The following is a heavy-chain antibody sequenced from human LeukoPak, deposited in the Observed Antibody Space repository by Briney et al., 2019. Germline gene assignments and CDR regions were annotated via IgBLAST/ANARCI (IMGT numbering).Heavy chain of an antibody. CDR3: ARGVPESVLIHNYYYYDSRGMDV. Sequence: GASVKVSCKASGYTFTSYDINWVRQATGQGLEWMGWMNPNSGNTGYAQKFQGRVTMTRNTSISTAYMELSSLRSEDTAVYYCARGVPESVLIHNYYYYDSRGMDVWGQGTTVTVSS. D-gene: IGHD3-22*01. CDR2: MNPNSGNT. V-gene: IGHV1-8*01. CDR1: GYTFTSYD. J-gene: IGHJ6*02.